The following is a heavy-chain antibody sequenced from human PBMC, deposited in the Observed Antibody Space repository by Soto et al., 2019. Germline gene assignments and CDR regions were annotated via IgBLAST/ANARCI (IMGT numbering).Heavy chain of an antibody. V-gene: IGHV4-30-4*01. CDR2: IYYSGST. CDR3: ARASPVVTDV. CDR1: GGSISSGDYY. J-gene: IGHJ6*02. Sequence: QVQLQESGPGLVKPSQTLSLTCTVSGGSISSGDYYWSWIRQPPGKGLEWIGYIYYSGSTYYNPSRXSXVXIXXDTSKTQFSLKLSSVTAADTAVYYCARASPVVTDVWGQGTTVTVSS. D-gene: IGHD5-18*01.